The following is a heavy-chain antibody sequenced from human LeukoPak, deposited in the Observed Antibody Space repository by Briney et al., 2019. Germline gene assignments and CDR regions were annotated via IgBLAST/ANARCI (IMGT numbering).Heavy chain of an antibody. CDR1: GGSFSGYY. J-gene: IGHJ5*02. V-gene: IGHV4-34*01. Sequence: SETLSLTCAVYGGSFSGYYWSWIRQPPGKGLEWIGEINHSGSTNYNPSLKSRVTISVDTSKNQFSLKLSSVTAADTAVYYCARVQIAVADNWFDPWGQGTLVTVSS. CDR2: INHSGST. CDR3: ARVQIAVADNWFDP. D-gene: IGHD6-19*01.